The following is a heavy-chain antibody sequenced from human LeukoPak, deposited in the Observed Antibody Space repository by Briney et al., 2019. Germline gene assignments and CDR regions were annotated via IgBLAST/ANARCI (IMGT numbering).Heavy chain of an antibody. D-gene: IGHD6-19*01. Sequence: SSETLSLTCTVSGDSISPYYWSWIRQSAEKGLQWIGRVPAGGTTDYNPSLKSRVTMSVDTSKTQFSLKMTSVTAADTAVYYCSRGGGQWLIPDFDYWGQGLLVIVSS. J-gene: IGHJ4*02. CDR2: VPAGGTT. V-gene: IGHV4-4*07. CDR1: GDSISPYY. CDR3: SRGGGQWLIPDFDY.